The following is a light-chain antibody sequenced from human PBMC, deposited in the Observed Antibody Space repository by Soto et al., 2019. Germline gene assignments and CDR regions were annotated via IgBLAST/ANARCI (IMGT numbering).Light chain of an antibody. CDR1: QSVGTS. J-gene: IGKJ4*01. Sequence: EIVLTQSPGARSLSPGEGATLSCRTSQSVGTSLAWYQQKPGQPPRLLIYDSSNRATGIPARFSGSGSGKDFTLTISSLEPEDFAVYYCQQRSVLFTFGGGTKVDI. CDR2: DSS. CDR3: QQRSVLFT. V-gene: IGKV3-11*01.